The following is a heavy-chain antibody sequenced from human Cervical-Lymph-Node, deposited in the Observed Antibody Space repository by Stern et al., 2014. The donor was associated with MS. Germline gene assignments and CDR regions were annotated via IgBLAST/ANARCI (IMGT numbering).Heavy chain of an antibody. J-gene: IGHJ6*02. V-gene: IGHV1-2*06. CDR2: IKPNSGEI. Sequence: QVQLVQSAAEVKKPGASVKVSCEASGYTFNAYYIHWVRQAPGRGLEWMGRIKPNSGEIKYAPKFQGRVTMTRDTSNTAYMELSRVTSDDTAVFYCAGVTRHFENRLYFGMDVWGQGTTVTVSS. D-gene: IGHD1-14*01. CDR1: GYTFNAYY. CDR3: AGVTRHFENRLYFGMDV.